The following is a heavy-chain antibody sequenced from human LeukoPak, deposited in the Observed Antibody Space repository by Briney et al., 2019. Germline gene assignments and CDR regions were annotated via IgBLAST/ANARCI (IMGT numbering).Heavy chain of an antibody. V-gene: IGHV3-30-3*01. CDR3: ARGIFTGGTYYGY. J-gene: IGHJ4*02. D-gene: IGHD1-26*01. Sequence: GGSLRLSCAASGFTFSTYAMHWVRQAPGKGLEWVAVISYDGSSRNYGDSVKGRFTISRDNSKNTVYLQMNSLRVEDTALYYCARGIFTGGTYYGYWGQGTLVTVSS. CDR2: ISYDGSSR. CDR1: GFTFSTYA.